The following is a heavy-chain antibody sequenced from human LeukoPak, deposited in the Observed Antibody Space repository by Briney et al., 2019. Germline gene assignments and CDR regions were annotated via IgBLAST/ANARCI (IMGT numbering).Heavy chain of an antibody. D-gene: IGHD3-10*01. J-gene: IGHJ4*02. CDR2: ITGTSSYI. CDR3: ARGVFYGSDN. V-gene: IGHV3-21*01. CDR1: GFTFSRYS. Sequence: PGGSLRLSCAASGFTFSRYSMNWVRQAPGKGLEWVSSITGTSSYIYYADSVNGRFTISRDNAYNSLYLQMNSLRAEDAAVYYCARGVFYGSDNWGQGTLVTVSS.